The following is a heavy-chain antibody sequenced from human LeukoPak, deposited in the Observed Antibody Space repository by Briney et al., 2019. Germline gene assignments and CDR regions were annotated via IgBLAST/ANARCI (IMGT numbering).Heavy chain of an antibody. CDR3: ARVRPGSSGSYYRTS. Sequence: PGGSLRLSCVGAGFPFSDFHMSWIRQAPGKGLEWVSYITSGGGFKYYADSVKGRFSISRDDSKNSVFLQMNSLRVEDTAVYYCARVRPGSSGSYYRTSWGQGTLVTVSS. J-gene: IGHJ4*02. V-gene: IGHV3-11*04. D-gene: IGHD3-22*01. CDR1: GFPFSDFH. CDR2: ITSGGGFK.